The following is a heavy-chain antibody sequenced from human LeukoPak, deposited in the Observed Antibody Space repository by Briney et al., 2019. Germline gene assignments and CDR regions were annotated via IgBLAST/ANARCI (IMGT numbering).Heavy chain of an antibody. J-gene: IGHJ4*02. V-gene: IGHV3-21*05. CDR2: ISTTSGYI. CDR3: ARDPGGVVYFDY. Sequence: GGSLRLSCAASGFPFSSYSMNWARQAPGKGLEWVSYISTTSGYISYADSVKGRFTISRDNSKNTLYLQMNTLRAEDTAVYYCARDPGGVVYFDYWGQGTLVTVSS. D-gene: IGHD2-8*01. CDR1: GFPFSSYS.